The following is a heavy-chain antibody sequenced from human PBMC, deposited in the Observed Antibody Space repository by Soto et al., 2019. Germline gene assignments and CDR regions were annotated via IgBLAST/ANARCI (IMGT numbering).Heavy chain of an antibody. CDR1: GFTFSSYG. J-gene: IGHJ4*02. CDR2: IYSGGST. V-gene: IGHV3-NL1*01. D-gene: IGHD3-3*01. Sequence: QVQLVESGGGVVQPGRSLRLSCAASGFTFSSYGMHWVRQAPGKGLEWVAVIYSGGSTYYADSVKGRFTISRDNSKNTLYLQMNSLRAEDTAVYYCARKSHTGRFLEWGHFDYWGQGTLVTVSS. CDR3: ARKSHTGRFLEWGHFDY.